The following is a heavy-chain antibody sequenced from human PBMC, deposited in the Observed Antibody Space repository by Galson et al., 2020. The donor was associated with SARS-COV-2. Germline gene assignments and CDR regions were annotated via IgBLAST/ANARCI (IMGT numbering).Heavy chain of an antibody. V-gene: IGHV4-39*01. CDR2: IYYSGST. Sequence: ASETLSLTCTVSGGSISSSSYYWGWIRQPPGKGLEWIGSIYYSGSTYYNPSLKSRVTISVDTSKNQFSLKLSSVTAADTAVYYCARLPKGDLLLWFGESNFDYWGQGTLVTVSS. CDR3: ARLPKGDLLLWFGESNFDY. J-gene: IGHJ4*02. CDR1: GGSISSSSYY. D-gene: IGHD3-10*01.